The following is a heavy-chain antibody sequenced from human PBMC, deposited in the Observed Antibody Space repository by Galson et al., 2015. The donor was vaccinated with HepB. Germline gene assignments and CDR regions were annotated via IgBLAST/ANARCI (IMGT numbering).Heavy chain of an antibody. J-gene: IGHJ4*02. Sequence: SVKVSCKASGYTFTNYYMHWVRQAPGQGLEWMGIINPSGGSTSYAQKFQGRVTMTRDTSTSTVYMELSSLRSEDTAVYYCARAYCGGDCYSSLDYWGQGTLVTVSS. CDR2: INPSGGST. CDR3: ARAYCGGDCYSSLDY. D-gene: IGHD2-21*01. V-gene: IGHV1-46*03. CDR1: GYTFTNYY.